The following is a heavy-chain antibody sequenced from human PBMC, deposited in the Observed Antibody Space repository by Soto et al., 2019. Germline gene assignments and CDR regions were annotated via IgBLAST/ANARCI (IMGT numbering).Heavy chain of an antibody. V-gene: IGHV3-48*01. J-gene: IGHJ4*02. D-gene: IGHD2-2*01. Sequence: PVGSLRLSCAASGFTFSSYSMNWVRQAPGKGLEWVSYISSSSSTIYYADSVKGRFTISRDNAKNSLYLQMNSLRAEDTAVYYCASILPAALDYWGQGTLVTVSS. CDR2: ISSSSSTI. CDR1: GFTFSSYS. CDR3: ASILPAALDY.